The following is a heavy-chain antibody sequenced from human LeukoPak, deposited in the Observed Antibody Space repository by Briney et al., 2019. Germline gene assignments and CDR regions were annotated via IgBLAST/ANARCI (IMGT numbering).Heavy chain of an antibody. J-gene: IGHJ3*02. Sequence: SETLSLTCTVSGDSISSNNYYWGWSRQPPGKGLEWIGSIYYSGSTYYNPSLKSRVTISVDTSKNQFSLKLSSVTAADTAVYYCARRYYDILTGYYGAFDIWGQGTLVTVSS. CDR3: ARRYYDILTGYYGAFDI. CDR2: IYYSGST. V-gene: IGHV4-39*07. CDR1: GDSISSNNYY. D-gene: IGHD3-9*01.